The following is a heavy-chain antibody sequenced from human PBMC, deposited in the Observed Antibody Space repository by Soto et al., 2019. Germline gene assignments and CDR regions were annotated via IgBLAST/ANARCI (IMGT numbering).Heavy chain of an antibody. V-gene: IGHV3-53*01. Sequence: GSLRLSCAASGFTVSSNYMSWVRQAPGKGLEWVSVIYSGGSTYYADSVKGRFTISRDNSKNTLYLQMNSLRAEDTAVYYCARPYSSSWFDYWGQGTLVTVSS. CDR1: GFTVSSNY. CDR2: IYSGGST. CDR3: ARPYSSSWFDY. J-gene: IGHJ4*02. D-gene: IGHD6-13*01.